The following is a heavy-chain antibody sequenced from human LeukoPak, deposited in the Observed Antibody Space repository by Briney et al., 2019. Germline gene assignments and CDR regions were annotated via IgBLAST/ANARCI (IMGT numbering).Heavy chain of an antibody. V-gene: IGHV5-10-1*01. CDR1: GYRFTSYW. J-gene: IGHJ3*02. CDR3: AGLSGATNAFDI. CDR2: IDPSDSYT. D-gene: IGHD5-24*01. Sequence: GESLKISCKGSGYRFTSYWISWVRQMPGKGMEWMGRIDPSDSYTNYSPSFQGHVTISTDKSISTAYLQWSSLKASDTAMYYCAGLSGATNAFDIWGQGTMVTVSS.